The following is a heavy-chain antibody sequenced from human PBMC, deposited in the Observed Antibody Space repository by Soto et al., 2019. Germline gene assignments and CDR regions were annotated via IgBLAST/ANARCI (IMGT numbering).Heavy chain of an antibody. D-gene: IGHD2-2*02. CDR3: ARSLTEGYCTITGCYTRPLYGMDV. Sequence: QEQLVQSGAEVKKPGASVKVSCKASGYTFSGYYIHWLRQAPGQGLEWMGRINPNSGGTNYAQKFQGRVTVTRDTPTCTAFMELSRLTSDDTAVYYCARSLTEGYCTITGCYTRPLYGMDVWGQGTTVTVSS. CDR2: INPNSGGT. V-gene: IGHV1-2*02. J-gene: IGHJ6*02. CDR1: GYTFSGYY.